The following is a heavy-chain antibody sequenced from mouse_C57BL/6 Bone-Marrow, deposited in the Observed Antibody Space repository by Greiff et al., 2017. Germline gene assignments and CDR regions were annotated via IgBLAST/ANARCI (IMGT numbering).Heavy chain of an antibody. CDR1: GYAFSSYW. J-gene: IGHJ4*01. CDR3: SREESSYGSSYDYAMYY. Sequence: QVQLQQSGAELVKPGASVKISCKASGYAFSSYWMNWVKQRPGKGLEWIGQIYPGDGDTNYNGKFKGKATLTADKSSSTAYMQLSSLTSEDSAVYFCSREESSYGSSYDYAMYYWGQGTSVTVSS. CDR2: IYPGDGDT. V-gene: IGHV1-80*01. D-gene: IGHD1-1*01.